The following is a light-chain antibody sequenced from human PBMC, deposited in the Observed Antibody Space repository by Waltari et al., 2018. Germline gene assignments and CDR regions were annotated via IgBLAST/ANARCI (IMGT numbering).Light chain of an antibody. CDR3: QSFDIRLSGGVV. V-gene: IGLV1-40*01. CDR1: SSNIGAGHD. Sequence: QSVLTQPPSMSGAPGQRVTISCTGSSSNIGAGHDVHWYQVFPGTAPKLLIYGNNSRASGVPDRLSGSKSDTSASLAIGGLQAEDEADYYCQSFDIRLSGGVVFGGGTKVTVL. J-gene: IGLJ3*02. CDR2: GNN.